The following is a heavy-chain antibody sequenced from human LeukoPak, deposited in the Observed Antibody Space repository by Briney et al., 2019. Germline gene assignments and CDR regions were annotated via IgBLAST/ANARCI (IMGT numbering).Heavy chain of an antibody. D-gene: IGHD6-19*01. CDR3: AQLCRGWYVRD. CDR1: GFTFTTTW. J-gene: IGHJ4*02. V-gene: IGHV3-15*01. CDR2: IKAKTTGGTT. Sequence: PGGSLRLSCAASGFTFTTTWMSWVRQAPGKGLEWVGHIKAKTTGGTTDYAAPVKGRFTISRDDSQNTLFVQMNTLRTEDTGVYYCAQLCRGWYVRDWGRGTLVTVSS.